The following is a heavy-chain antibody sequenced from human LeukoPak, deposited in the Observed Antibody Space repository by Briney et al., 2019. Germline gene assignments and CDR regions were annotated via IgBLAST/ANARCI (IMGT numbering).Heavy chain of an antibody. D-gene: IGHD1-26*01. J-gene: IGHJ5*02. Sequence: SETLSLTCTVSSGSISSYYWSWIRQPPGKGLEWIGYIYYTGSTNYNPSLRSRVTISVDTSKNQFSLNLSSVIAADTAVYYCARHGPYLGRLGWFDPWGQGTLVTVSS. V-gene: IGHV4-59*08. CDR2: IYYTGST. CDR3: ARHGPYLGRLGWFDP. CDR1: SGSISSYY.